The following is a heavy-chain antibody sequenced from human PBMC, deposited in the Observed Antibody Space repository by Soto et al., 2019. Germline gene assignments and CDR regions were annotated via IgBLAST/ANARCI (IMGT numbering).Heavy chain of an antibody. CDR1: GGSISGGGSY. Sequence: SETLSLTCTVSGGSISGGGSYWSWIRQRPGKGLEWIGYMYYSGSFYYNPSLKGRVTISSDTSKNQFSLKLSSVTAADTAVYYCARGGSSTSSVRSIPARYYYYGMDVWGQGTTVTVSS. V-gene: IGHV4-31*03. J-gene: IGHJ6*02. CDR2: MYYSGSF. D-gene: IGHD2-2*01. CDR3: ARGGSSTSSVRSIPARYYYYGMDV.